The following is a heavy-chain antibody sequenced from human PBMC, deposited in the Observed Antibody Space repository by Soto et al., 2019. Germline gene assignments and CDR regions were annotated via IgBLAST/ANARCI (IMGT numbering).Heavy chain of an antibody. J-gene: IGHJ5*02. CDR3: ARAYGGNPALFDP. Sequence: GSLRLSCAASWFTVSSDYMSWVRQAPGKGLEWVSVIYPGGSTYYADSVKGRFTFSRDNSKNTLYLQMNSLRAEDTAVYYCARAYGGNPALFDPWGQGTLVTVSS. V-gene: IGHV3-53*01. CDR1: WFTVSSDY. CDR2: IYPGGST. D-gene: IGHD4-17*01.